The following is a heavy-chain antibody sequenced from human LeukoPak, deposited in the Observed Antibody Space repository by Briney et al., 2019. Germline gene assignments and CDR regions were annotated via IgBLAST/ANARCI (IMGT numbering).Heavy chain of an antibody. J-gene: IGHJ4*02. V-gene: IGHV3-23*01. CDR2: ISGSGGST. Sequence: GGSLRLSCAASGFTFSSYAMSWVRQAPGKGLEWVSAISGSGGSTYYADSVKGRFTISRDNSKNTLYLQMNSLRAEDTAVYYCGKGRGSSSWFFDYWGQGTLVTVSS. D-gene: IGHD6-13*01. CDR3: GKGRGSSSWFFDY. CDR1: GFTFSSYA.